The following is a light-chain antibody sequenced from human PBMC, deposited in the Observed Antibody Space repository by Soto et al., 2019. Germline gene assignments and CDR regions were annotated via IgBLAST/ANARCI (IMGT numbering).Light chain of an antibody. J-gene: IGKJ4*01. Sequence: ETVMTQSPATLSMSPGERATLSCRASQSLNSDLAWYQQKPGQAPRLLIYGASTRATGIPGRFSGSGSGTEFTLTISSPQSEDFAVDYCQQYNSWPLTFGGGTKVDIK. CDR1: QSLNSD. V-gene: IGKV3-15*01. CDR2: GAS. CDR3: QQYNSWPLT.